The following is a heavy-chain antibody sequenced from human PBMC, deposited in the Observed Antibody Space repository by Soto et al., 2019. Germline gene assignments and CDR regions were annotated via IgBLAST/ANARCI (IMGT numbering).Heavy chain of an antibody. J-gene: IGHJ4*02. D-gene: IGHD3-16*01. Sequence: VESLKISCQGTVYRFSSSGIGWVREKPGKGLEWLGNVSPSDSDVRYSPTFEGQVTLSPDNPINPASLQLISLTAAHTAIYYCTKGATSPLDSWGQRPRVTVSS. CDR1: VYRFSSSG. CDR2: VSPSDSDV. CDR3: TKGATSPLDS. V-gene: IGHV5-51*01.